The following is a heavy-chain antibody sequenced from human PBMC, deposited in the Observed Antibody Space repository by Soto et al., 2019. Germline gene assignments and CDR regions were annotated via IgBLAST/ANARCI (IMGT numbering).Heavy chain of an antibody. Sequence: GGSLRLSCAASGFTFSSYGMHWVRQAPGKGLEWVAVISYDGSNKYYADSVKGRFTISRDNSKNTLYLQMSSLRAEDTAVYYCAKDDIAAAGTGYNYYMDVWGKGTTVTVSS. CDR2: ISYDGSNK. D-gene: IGHD6-13*01. CDR1: GFTFSSYG. J-gene: IGHJ6*03. V-gene: IGHV3-30*18. CDR3: AKDDIAAAGTGYNYYMDV.